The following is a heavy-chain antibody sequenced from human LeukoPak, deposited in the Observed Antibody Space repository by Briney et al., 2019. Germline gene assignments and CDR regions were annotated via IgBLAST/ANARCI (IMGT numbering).Heavy chain of an antibody. D-gene: IGHD4-17*01. J-gene: IGHJ4*02. CDR3: AKDRDDYGDDC. V-gene: IGHV3-30*02. Sequence: PGGSLRLSCAASGFTFNNFGMHWIRQAPGKGLEWVALVRSGGTDKYYADSVKGRFTISRDNSKNMVYLQMNSLRVEDTAVYYCAKDRDDYGDDCWGQGILVTLST. CDR1: GFTFNNFG. CDR2: VRSGGTDK.